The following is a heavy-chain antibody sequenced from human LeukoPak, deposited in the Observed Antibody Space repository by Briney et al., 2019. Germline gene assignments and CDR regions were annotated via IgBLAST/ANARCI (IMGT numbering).Heavy chain of an antibody. Sequence: GGSLRLSCAASGFTFSSYAMHWVRQAPGKGLEWVAVISYDGSNKYYADSVKSRFTISRDNSKNTLYLQMNSLRAEDTAVYYCAKDFTKTYGSGSYYPSFDYWGQGTLVTVSS. V-gene: IGHV3-30-3*01. CDR1: GFTFSSYA. J-gene: IGHJ4*02. CDR2: ISYDGSNK. D-gene: IGHD3-10*01. CDR3: AKDFTKTYGSGSYYPSFDY.